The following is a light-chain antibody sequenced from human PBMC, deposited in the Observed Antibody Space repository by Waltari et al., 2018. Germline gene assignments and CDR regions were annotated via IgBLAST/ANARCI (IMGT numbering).Light chain of an antibody. V-gene: IGLV2-14*03. CDR3: VSYTLNTNFYV. J-gene: IGLJ1*01. Sequence: QSALTQPASVSGSPGQSITISCTGISSDLDDYNYVSWYRQFSGKAPKHIIYDGNSRPSVFSKRFSGSKSGNTASLVISGLQAEDEADYYCVSYTLNTNFYVFGTGTKVTVL. CDR1: SSDLDDYNY. CDR2: DGN.